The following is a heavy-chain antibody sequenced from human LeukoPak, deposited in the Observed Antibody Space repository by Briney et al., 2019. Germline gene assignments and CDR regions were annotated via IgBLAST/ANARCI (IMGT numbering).Heavy chain of an antibody. D-gene: IGHD2-2*01. Sequence: PGGSLRLSCAASGFTFSSYAMSWARQAPGKGLEWVSAISGSGGTTYYADSVKGRFTISRDNSKNTLYLQMNSLRAEDTAVYYCAKVPIVVVPAAMRDIDYWGQGTLVTVSS. CDR3: AKVPIVVVPAAMRDIDY. J-gene: IGHJ4*02. V-gene: IGHV3-23*01. CDR1: GFTFSSYA. CDR2: ISGSGGTT.